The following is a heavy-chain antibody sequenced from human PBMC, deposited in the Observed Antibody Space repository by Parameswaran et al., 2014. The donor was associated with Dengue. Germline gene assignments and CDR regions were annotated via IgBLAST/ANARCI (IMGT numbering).Heavy chain of an antibody. CDR2: IYHSGST. J-gene: IGHJ6*02. D-gene: IGHD6-25*01. V-gene: IGHV4-4*02. CDR3: ARRRLGHYYYGMDV. Sequence: RWIRQPPGKGLEWIGEIYHSGSTNYNPSLKSRVTISVDKSKNQFSLKLSSVTAADTAVYYCARRRLGHYYYGMDVWGQGTTVTVSS.